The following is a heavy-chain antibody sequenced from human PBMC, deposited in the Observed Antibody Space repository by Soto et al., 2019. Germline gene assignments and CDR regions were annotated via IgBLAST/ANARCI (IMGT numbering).Heavy chain of an antibody. CDR2: IRNIANSYTT. CDR1: GFTFSDHY. Sequence: EVQLVESGGDLVQPGGSLRLSCAVSGFTFSDHYMDWVRQAPGKGLEWVGRIRNIANSYTTDYAASVKGRFTISSDDSKTSLYLQMNSLKTEATAMYYCARRITGTPPADGGSWGQGTLVTVSS. CDR3: ARRITGTPPADGGS. J-gene: IGHJ5*02. V-gene: IGHV3-72*01. D-gene: IGHD1-7*01.